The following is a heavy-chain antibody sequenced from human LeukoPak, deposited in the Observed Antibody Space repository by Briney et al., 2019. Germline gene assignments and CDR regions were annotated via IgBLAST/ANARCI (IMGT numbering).Heavy chain of an antibody. CDR3: ARARKDYGDYAFDY. Sequence: GYIYYSVSTNYNPSLKSRVTISVDTSKNQFSLKLSSVTAADTAVYYCARARKDYGDYAFDYWGQGTLVTVSS. V-gene: IGHV4-59*01. D-gene: IGHD4-17*01. J-gene: IGHJ4*02. CDR2: IYYSVST.